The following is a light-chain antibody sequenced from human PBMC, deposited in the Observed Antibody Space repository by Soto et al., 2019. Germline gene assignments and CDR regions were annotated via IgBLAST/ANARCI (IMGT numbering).Light chain of an antibody. V-gene: IGLV2-14*03. CDR1: SSDVGGYNY. CDR2: DVS. J-gene: IGLJ1*01. CDR3: SSYTSSSTYV. Sequence: QSVLTQPASVSGAPGQSIAISCTGTSSDVGGYNYVSWYQHHPGKAPKLMVYDVSNRPSGVSNRCSGSKSGNTASLTISGLQAEDEADYYCSSYTSSSTYVFGTGTKLTVL.